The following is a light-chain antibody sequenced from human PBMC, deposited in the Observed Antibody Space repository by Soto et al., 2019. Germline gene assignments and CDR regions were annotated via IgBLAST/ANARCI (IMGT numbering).Light chain of an antibody. V-gene: IGKV4-1*01. CDR3: QQYFDVPFT. J-gene: IGKJ4*01. CDR1: RSVLYKSNNKNH. Sequence: DIVMTQSPDSLAVSLGERATMNCKCSRSVLYKSNNKNHLAWYQQKPGQPPQLIIYWASTRESGVPERFSGSGSGTDFTLTISSLEAEDVAFHWCQQYFDVPFTFGGGTKVEI. CDR2: WAS.